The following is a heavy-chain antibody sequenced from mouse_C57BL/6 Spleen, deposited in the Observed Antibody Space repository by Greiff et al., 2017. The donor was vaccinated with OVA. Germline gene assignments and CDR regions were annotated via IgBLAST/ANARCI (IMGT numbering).Heavy chain of an antibody. J-gene: IGHJ3*01. CDR2: ISDGGSYT. V-gene: IGHV5-4*01. D-gene: IGHD4-1*01. Sequence: EVQLVESGGGLVKPGGSLKLSCAASGFTFSSYAMSWVRQTPEKRLEWVATISDGGSYTYYPDNVKGRFTISRDNAKNNLYLQMSHLKSEDTAMYYCARDTLNWDGRAYWGQGTLVTVSA. CDR1: GFTFSSYA. CDR3: ARDTLNWDGRAY.